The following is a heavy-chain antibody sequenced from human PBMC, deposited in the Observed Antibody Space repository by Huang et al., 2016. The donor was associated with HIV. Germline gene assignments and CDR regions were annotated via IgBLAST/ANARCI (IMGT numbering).Heavy chain of an antibody. V-gene: IGHV1-18*04. J-gene: IGHJ4*02. CDR3: ARTKGEFDF. CDR1: GYKFHIYE. Sequence: QIHLVQSGPEVKQPGASVKVSCKASGYKFHIYEITWVRQTPGQGLEWMGWSSGDNGSTRFAQKFQDRLTMTTDGSTSTAYLELRSLRLDDTAVYYCARTKGEFDFWGQGALVTVS. D-gene: IGHD3-16*01. CDR2: SSGDNGST.